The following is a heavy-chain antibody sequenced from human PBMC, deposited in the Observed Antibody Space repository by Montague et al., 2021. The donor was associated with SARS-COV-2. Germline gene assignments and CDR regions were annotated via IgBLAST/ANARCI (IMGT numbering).Heavy chain of an antibody. CDR2: TYYRSKWYN. J-gene: IGHJ2*01. CDR1: GDSVSSNIAT. CDR3: ARAYCGGDCYFYWYFDL. D-gene: IGHD2-21*02. V-gene: IGHV6-1*01. Sequence: CAISGDSVSSNIATWNWIRQSPSRGLEWLGRTYYRSKWYNDYAVSVKSRVIINPDTSNNRISLQLNSVTPEDTAVYYCARAYCGGDCYFYWYFDLWGRGTLVNVSS.